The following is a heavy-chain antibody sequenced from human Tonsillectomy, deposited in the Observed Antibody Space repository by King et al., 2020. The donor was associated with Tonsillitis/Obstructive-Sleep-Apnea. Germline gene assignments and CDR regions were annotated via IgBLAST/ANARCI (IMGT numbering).Heavy chain of an antibody. D-gene: IGHD2-2*01. CDR2: INPSGGST. CDR1: GYTFTSYY. J-gene: IGHJ6*03. CDR3: ARHGSGVPAAKLWPHNAPVDYYCYYMDV. Sequence: QLVQSGAEVKKPGASVKVSCKASGYTFTSYYMHWVRQAPGQGLEWMGIINPSGGSTSYAQTVQGRVTMTRDTSTSTVYMELSSLRSEDTAVYYCARHGSGVPAAKLWPHNAPVDYYCYYMDVWGKGTTVTVSS. V-gene: IGHV1-46*01.